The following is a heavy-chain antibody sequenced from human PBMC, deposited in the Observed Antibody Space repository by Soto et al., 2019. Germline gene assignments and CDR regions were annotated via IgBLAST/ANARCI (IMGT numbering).Heavy chain of an antibody. CDR3: ARDSARVVVAASLRYYYYYMDV. D-gene: IGHD2-15*01. J-gene: IGHJ6*03. Sequence: QVQLQESGPGLVKPSQTLSLTCTVSGGSISSGGYYWSWIRQHPGKGLEWIGYIYYSGSTYYNPSLKSRVTISVDTSKHHFSLKLSSVTAADTAVYYCARDSARVVVAASLRYYYYYMDVWGKGTTVTVSS. CDR1: GGSISSGGYY. CDR2: IYYSGST. V-gene: IGHV4-31*03.